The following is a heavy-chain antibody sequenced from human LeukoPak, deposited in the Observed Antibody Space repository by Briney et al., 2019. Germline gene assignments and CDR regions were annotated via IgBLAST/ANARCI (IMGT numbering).Heavy chain of an antibody. CDR1: GFTFSSYA. CDR2: ISGSGGST. CDR3: ARIRLANYYFDY. D-gene: IGHD4/OR15-4a*01. J-gene: IGHJ4*02. V-gene: IGHV3-23*01. Sequence: PVGSLRLSCAASGFTFSSYAMSWVRQAPGKGLEWVSAISGSGGSTYYADSVKGRFTISRDNSKNTLYLQMNSLRAEDMAVYYCARIRLANYYFDYWGQGTLVTVSS.